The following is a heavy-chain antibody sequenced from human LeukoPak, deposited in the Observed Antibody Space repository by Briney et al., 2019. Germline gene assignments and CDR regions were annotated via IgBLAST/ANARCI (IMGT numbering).Heavy chain of an antibody. J-gene: IGHJ4*02. CDR2: ISGSGGST. Sequence: GGSLRLSCAASGFTFSSYAMSWVRQAPGKGLESVSAISGSGGSTYYADSVKGRFTISRDNSKNALYLQMNSLRVEDTAVYYCAKAPGWFDYWGQGTLVTVSS. V-gene: IGHV3-23*01. CDR3: AKAPGWFDY. CDR1: GFTFSSYA. D-gene: IGHD6-19*01.